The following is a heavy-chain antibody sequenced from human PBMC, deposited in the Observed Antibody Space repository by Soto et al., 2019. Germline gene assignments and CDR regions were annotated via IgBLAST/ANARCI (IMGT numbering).Heavy chain of an antibody. CDR3: ATGRGVRGVIITTYYYYGLDV. J-gene: IGHJ6*02. V-gene: IGHV4-34*01. CDR1: GGSFSGYY. CDR2: INHSGST. D-gene: IGHD3-10*01. Sequence: SETLSLTCAVYGGSFSGYYWSWIRQPPGKGLEWIGEINHSGSTNYNPSLKSRVTISVDTSKNQFSLKLSSVSAADTAVYYCATGRGVRGVIITTYYYYGLDVWGQWTTVTISS.